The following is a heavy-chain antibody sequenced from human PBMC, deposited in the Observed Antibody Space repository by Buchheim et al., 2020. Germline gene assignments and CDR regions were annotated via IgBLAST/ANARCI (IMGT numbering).Heavy chain of an antibody. CDR1: GYTFTSYD. Sequence: QVQLVQSGAEVKKPGASVKVSCKASGYTFTSYDINWVRQATGQGLEWMGWMNPNSGNTGYAQKFQGRVTMTRNTSISTAYMELRSLRSEDTAVYYWARGPSGGGFGVVIISYYYYGMDVWGQGTT. V-gene: IGHV1-8*01. D-gene: IGHD3-3*01. J-gene: IGHJ6*02. CDR2: MNPNSGNT. CDR3: ARGPSGGGFGVVIISYYYYGMDV.